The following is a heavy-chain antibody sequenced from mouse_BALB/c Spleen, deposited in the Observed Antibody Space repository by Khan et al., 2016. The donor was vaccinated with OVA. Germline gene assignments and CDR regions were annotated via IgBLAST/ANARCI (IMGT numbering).Heavy chain of an antibody. D-gene: IGHD2-14*01. Sequence: QVQLQQSGAELARPGASVKMSCKASGYTFTSYTIHWIKLRPGQGLEWIGYINPSNAYTNYNQRFKDKATLTPDTSSTTAYIQLSSLTSDDSAVYCCVKVGAHHRNEDWFAYWGQGTMVTVAA. V-gene: IGHV1-4*01. CDR2: INPSNAYT. J-gene: IGHJ3*01. CDR3: VKVGAHHRNEDWFAY. CDR1: GYTFTSYT.